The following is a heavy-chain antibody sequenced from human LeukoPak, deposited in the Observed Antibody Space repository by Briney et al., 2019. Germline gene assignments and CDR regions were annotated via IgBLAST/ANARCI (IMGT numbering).Heavy chain of an antibody. CDR1: GGSISSGSYY. D-gene: IGHD1-26*01. Sequence: PSQTLSLTCTVSGGSISSGSYYWSWIRQPAGKGLEWIGRIYTSGSTNYNPSLKSRVTISVDTSKNQFSLKLSSVAAADMAVYYCAREEWELASLDYWGQGTLVTVSS. CDR2: IYTSGST. CDR3: AREEWELASLDY. J-gene: IGHJ4*02. V-gene: IGHV4-61*02.